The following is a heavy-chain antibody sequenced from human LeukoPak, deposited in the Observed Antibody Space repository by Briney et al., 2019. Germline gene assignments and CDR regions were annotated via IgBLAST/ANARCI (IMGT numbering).Heavy chain of an antibody. J-gene: IGHJ5*02. V-gene: IGHV1-2*02. CDR3: ARHYYGSGSYDNWFDP. CDR2: INPNSGGT. CDR1: GYTFTGYY. Sequence: GASVKVSCKASGYTFTGYYMHWVRQAPGQGLEWMGWINPNSGGTNYAQKFQGRVTMTRDTSISTAYMELSRLRSDDTAVYYCARHYYGSGSYDNWFDPWGQGTLVTVSS. D-gene: IGHD3-10*01.